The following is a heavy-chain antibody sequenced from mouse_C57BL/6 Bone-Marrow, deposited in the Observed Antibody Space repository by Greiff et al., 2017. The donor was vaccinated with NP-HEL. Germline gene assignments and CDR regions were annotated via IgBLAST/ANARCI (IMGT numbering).Heavy chain of an antibody. CDR1: GFSLTSYG. Sequence: VQVVESGPGLVQPSQSLSITCTVSGFSLTSYGVHWVRQSPGKGLEWLGVIWSGGSTDYNAAFIPRLSISKDNSKSQVFVKMNSLQADDTAIYYCARLPLTTTVVATGYFDVWGTGTTVTVSS. CDR3: ARLPLTTTVVATGYFDV. J-gene: IGHJ1*03. CDR2: IWSGGST. V-gene: IGHV2-2*01. D-gene: IGHD1-1*01.